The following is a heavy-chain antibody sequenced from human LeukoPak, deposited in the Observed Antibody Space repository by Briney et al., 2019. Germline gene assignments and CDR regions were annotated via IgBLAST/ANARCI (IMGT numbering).Heavy chain of an antibody. Sequence: VASVKVSCKASGGTFSSYAISWVRQAPGQGLEWMGRIIPILGIANYAQKFQGRVTITADKSTSTAYMELSSLRSEDTAVYYCARGPPDYDSWFDPWGQGTLVTVSS. CDR1: GGTFSSYA. J-gene: IGHJ5*02. CDR2: IIPILGIA. V-gene: IGHV1-69*04. D-gene: IGHD5-12*01. CDR3: ARGPPDYDSWFDP.